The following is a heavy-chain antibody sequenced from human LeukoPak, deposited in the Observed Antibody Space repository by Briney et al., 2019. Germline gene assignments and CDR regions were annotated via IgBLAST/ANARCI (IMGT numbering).Heavy chain of an antibody. V-gene: IGHV3-33*01. CDR1: GSPFSKYG. CDR3: ARDYPYYDSSGYRDY. CDR2: IWYDGSNK. D-gene: IGHD3-22*01. Sequence: GGSHRPFCAASGSPFSKYGMRCVRQDPGKGLEWVAVIWYDGSNKYYADSVKGRFTISRDNSKNTLYLQMNSLRAEDTAVYYCARDYPYYDSSGYRDYWGQGTLVTVSS. J-gene: IGHJ4*02.